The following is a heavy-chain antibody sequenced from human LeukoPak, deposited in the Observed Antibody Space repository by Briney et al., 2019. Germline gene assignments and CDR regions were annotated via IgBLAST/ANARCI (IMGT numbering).Heavy chain of an antibody. CDR1: GYTFTGYD. CDR3: ARDGTGVYNLVQY. J-gene: IGHJ4*02. D-gene: IGHD5-24*01. Sequence: ASVKVSCKASGYTFTGYDMHWVRQAPGQGLEWMGWINPNSGGTNYAQKFQGRVTMTRDTSISAVYMELNRLRSDDTAVYYCARDGTGVYNLVQYWGQGTLVTVSS. V-gene: IGHV1-2*02. CDR2: INPNSGGT.